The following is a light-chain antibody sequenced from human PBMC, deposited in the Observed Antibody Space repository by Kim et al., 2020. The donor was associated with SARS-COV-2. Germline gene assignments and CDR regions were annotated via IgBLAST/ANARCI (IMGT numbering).Light chain of an antibody. CDR2: KAS. J-gene: IGKJ2*01. V-gene: IGKV1-5*03. CDR3: QQYNSDPYT. CDR1: QSINSW. Sequence: DIQMTQSPSTLSASVGDRVTITCRASQSINSWLAWYQQKPGKAPKLLIYKASSLESGVPSRFSGSGSATEFTLTISSLQPDDSATYYCQQYNSDPYTFGQGTKLEV.